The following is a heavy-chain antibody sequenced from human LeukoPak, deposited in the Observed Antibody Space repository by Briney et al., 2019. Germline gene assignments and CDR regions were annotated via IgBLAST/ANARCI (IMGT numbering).Heavy chain of an antibody. CDR1: GLAFSSYA. Sequence: PGGSLRVSCAASGLAFSSYAMSWVRQAPGKRLEWVSTISVASNTFYADSVKGRFTISRDNSRNTVYLQMTSLRADDTAVYYCADYGVSGVRNNFYWGQGTLVTVSS. CDR2: ISVASNT. CDR3: ADYGVSGVRNNFY. V-gene: IGHV3-23*01. J-gene: IGHJ4*02. D-gene: IGHD3-3*01.